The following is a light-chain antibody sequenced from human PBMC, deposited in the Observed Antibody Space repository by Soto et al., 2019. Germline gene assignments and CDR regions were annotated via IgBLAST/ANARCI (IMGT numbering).Light chain of an antibody. Sequence: SPGPPSLSPGEIATPSCRASQSVSNNYLAWYQQKPGQAPRLLIYGASNRATGIPDRFSGSGSGTDFTLTISRLEPEDFAVYYGQQYGSSGTFGQGTKV. CDR1: QSVSNNY. CDR3: QQYGSSGT. J-gene: IGKJ1*01. V-gene: IGKV3-20*01. CDR2: GAS.